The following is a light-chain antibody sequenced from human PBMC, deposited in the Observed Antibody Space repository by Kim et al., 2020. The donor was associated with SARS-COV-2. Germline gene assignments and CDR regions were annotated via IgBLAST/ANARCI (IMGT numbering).Light chain of an antibody. CDR1: KLGDKY. J-gene: IGLJ2*01. V-gene: IGLV3-1*01. CDR3: QAWDSSTVV. Sequence: SGAPGQKANITCSGEKLGDKYACWYQQKPGQSPVLVIYQDRKRPSGIPERFSGSNSGNTATLTISGTQAMDVADYYCQAWDSSTVVFGGGTQLTVL. CDR2: QDR.